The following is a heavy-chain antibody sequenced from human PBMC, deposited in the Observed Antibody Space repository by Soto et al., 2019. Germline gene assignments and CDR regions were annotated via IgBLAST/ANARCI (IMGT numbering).Heavy chain of an antibody. CDR1: GGSIISGGYS. Sequence: SETLSLTCAVSGGSIISGGYSWSWIRQPPGKGLEWIGYIYHSGSTYYNPSLKSRVTISVDRSKNQFSLRLSSVTAADTAVYYCASTPRAYCGGDCSIDYWGQGTLVTVSS. CDR3: ASTPRAYCGGDCSIDY. CDR2: IYHSGST. D-gene: IGHD2-21*02. J-gene: IGHJ4*02. V-gene: IGHV4-30-2*01.